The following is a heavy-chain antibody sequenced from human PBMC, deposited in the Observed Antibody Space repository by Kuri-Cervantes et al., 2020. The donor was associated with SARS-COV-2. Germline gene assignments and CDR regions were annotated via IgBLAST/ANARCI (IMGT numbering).Heavy chain of an antibody. J-gene: IGHJ4*02. D-gene: IGHD2-21*01. V-gene: IGHV3-30*18. Sequence: GGSLRLSCAASGFTFSSYGMHWVRQAPGKGLEWVAVISYDGGNKYYAASGKGRFTISRDNSQNTLYLQMKSLTSEDTAMYYCAKDRVGVHDFWGQGTLVTVSS. CDR1: GFTFSSYG. CDR2: ISYDGGNK. CDR3: AKDRVGVHDF.